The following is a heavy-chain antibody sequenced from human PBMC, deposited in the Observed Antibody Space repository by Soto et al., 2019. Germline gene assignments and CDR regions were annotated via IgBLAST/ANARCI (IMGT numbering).Heavy chain of an antibody. J-gene: IGHJ4*02. CDR1: GFTFSSYA. V-gene: IGHV3-23*01. D-gene: IGHD3-10*01. Sequence: SLRLSCAASGFTFSSYAMSWVRQAPGKGLEWVSAISGSGGSTYYADSVKGRFTISRDNSKNTLYLQMNSLRAEDTAVYYCAKDYGSGSYYNPILYYFDYWGQGTLVTVS. CDR3: AKDYGSGSYYNPILYYFDY. CDR2: ISGSGGST.